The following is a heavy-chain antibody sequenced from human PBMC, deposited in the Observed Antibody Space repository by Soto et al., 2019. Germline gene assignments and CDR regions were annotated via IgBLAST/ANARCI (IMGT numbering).Heavy chain of an antibody. V-gene: IGHV3-33*01. CDR3: ARDFWFGEFPYYYYGMDV. CDR1: GFTFSSYG. CDR2: IWYDGSNK. D-gene: IGHD3-10*01. J-gene: IGHJ6*02. Sequence: PGGSLRLSCAASGFTFSSYGMHWVRQAPGKGLEWVAVIWYDGSNKYYADSVKGRFTISRDNSKNTLYLQMNSLRAEDTAVYYCARDFWFGEFPYYYYGMDVWGQGTTVTVSS.